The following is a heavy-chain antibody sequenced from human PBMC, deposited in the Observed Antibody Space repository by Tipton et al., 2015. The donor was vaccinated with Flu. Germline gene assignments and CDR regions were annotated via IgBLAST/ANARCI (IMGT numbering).Heavy chain of an antibody. CDR2: INHSGST. J-gene: IGHJ2*01. D-gene: IGHD2-21*01. Sequence: SLTCAVYGGSFSGYYWSWIRQPPGKGLEWIGEINHSGSTNYNPSLKSRVTISVDTSKNQFSLKLSSVTAADTAVYYCARSPYCGGDCYSWDWYFDLWGRGTLVTVSS. CDR1: GGSFSGYY. V-gene: IGHV4-34*01. CDR3: ARSPYCGGDCYSWDWYFDL.